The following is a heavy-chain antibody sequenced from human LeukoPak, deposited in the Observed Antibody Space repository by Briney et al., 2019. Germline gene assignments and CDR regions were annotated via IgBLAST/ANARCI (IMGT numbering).Heavy chain of an antibody. CDR2: INYSGST. CDR1: GGSISNYY. D-gene: IGHD6-6*01. Sequence: SETLSLTCTVSGGSISNYYWSWIRQPPGKGLEWIGYINYSGSTNSNPSLKSRVTISVDRSKNQFSLKLSSVTAADTAVYYCARPSIAARRGYYFDYWGQGTLVTVSS. J-gene: IGHJ4*02. CDR3: ARPSIAARRGYYFDY. V-gene: IGHV4-59*12.